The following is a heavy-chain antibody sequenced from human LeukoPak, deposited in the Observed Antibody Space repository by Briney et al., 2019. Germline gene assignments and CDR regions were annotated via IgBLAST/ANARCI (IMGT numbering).Heavy chain of an antibody. V-gene: IGHV1-69*13. CDR3: ARDERYDSSGYPFDY. J-gene: IGHJ4*02. CDR2: IIPIFGTA. CDR1: GGTFSSYA. D-gene: IGHD3-22*01. Sequence: SVKVSCKASGGTFSSYAISWVRQAPGQGLEWMGGIIPIFGTANYAQKFQGRVTITADESTSTAYMELSRLRSDDTVVYYCARDERYDSSGYPFDYWGQGTLVTVST.